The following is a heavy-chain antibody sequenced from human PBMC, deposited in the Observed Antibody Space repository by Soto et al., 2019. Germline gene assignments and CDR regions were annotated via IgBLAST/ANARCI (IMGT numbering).Heavy chain of an antibody. CDR1: GFTFDDYS. V-gene: IGHV3-9*01. CDR2: ISWNSGSI. J-gene: IGHJ6*03. Sequence: EVQLVESGGGLVQPGRSLRLSCAASGFTFDDYSMHWVRQAPGKGLEWVSGISWNSGSIGYADSVKGRFTISRDNAKNSLYQQMNSLRAEDTALYYCAKEAMITFGVDHYYYMDVWGKGTTVTVSS. CDR3: AKEAMITFGVDHYYYMDV. D-gene: IGHD3-16*01.